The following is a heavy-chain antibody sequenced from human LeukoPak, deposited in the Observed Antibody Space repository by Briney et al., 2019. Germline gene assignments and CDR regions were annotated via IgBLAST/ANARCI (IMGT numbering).Heavy chain of an antibody. CDR1: GYSFTSYW. D-gene: IGHD3-10*01. CDR3: ARLATLMVRGVIEAYYYMDV. CDR2: IYTNDSDT. Sequence: GESLNISCKGSGYSFTSYWIGWVRQMPGKGLEWMGIIYTNDSDTRYSPSFQGQVIISADKSISTAYVQWSSLKASDTAMYYCARLATLMVRGVIEAYYYMDVWGKGTTVTISS. V-gene: IGHV5-51*01. J-gene: IGHJ6*03.